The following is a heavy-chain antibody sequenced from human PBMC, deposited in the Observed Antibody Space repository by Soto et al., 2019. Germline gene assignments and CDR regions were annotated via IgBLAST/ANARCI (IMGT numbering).Heavy chain of an antibody. Sequence: QVQLQESGPGLVKPSQTLSLTCTVSGGSISSGDYYWSWIRQPPGKGLEWIGYIYYSGSTYYNPSLKSRVTISVDTSKNQFSLKLRSVTAADTAVYYCARVYCSGGSCYGMDVWGQGTTVTVSS. J-gene: IGHJ6*02. D-gene: IGHD2-15*01. CDR2: IYYSGST. CDR3: ARVYCSGGSCYGMDV. CDR1: GGSISSGDYY. V-gene: IGHV4-30-4*01.